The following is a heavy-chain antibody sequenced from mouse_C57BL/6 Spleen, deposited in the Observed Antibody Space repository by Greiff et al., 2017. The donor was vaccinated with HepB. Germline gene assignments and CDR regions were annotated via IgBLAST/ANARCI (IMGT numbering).Heavy chain of an antibody. CDR1: GYTFTSYW. V-gene: IGHV1-53*01. CDR2: INPSNGGT. J-gene: IGHJ2*01. D-gene: IGHD1-1*01. Sequence: QVQLKQPGTELVKPGASVKLSCKASGYTFTSYWMHWVKQRPGQGLEWIGNINPSNGGTNYNEKLKSKATLTVDKSSSTAYMQLSSLTSEDSAVYYCARAGYYGSTLDYWGQGTTLTVSS. CDR3: ARAGYYGSTLDY.